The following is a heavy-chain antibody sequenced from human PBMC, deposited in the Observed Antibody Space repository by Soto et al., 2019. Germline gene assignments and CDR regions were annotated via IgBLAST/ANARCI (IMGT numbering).Heavy chain of an antibody. CDR2: IYSGGST. CDR1: GFTVSTKY. J-gene: IGHJ4*02. D-gene: IGHD3-16*01. Sequence: EVQLVESGGGLVQPGGSLRLSCAASGFTVSTKYMSWVRQAPGKGLEWASVIYSGGSTFYADSVRGRFTISRDNSKKTVNLQMNSLRAEDTAVYYCARDPWAADYWGQGTLLTVSS. V-gene: IGHV3-66*01. CDR3: ARDPWAADY.